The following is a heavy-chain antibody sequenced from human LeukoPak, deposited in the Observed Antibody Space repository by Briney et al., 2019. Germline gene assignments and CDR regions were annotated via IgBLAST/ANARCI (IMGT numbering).Heavy chain of an antibody. J-gene: IGHJ6*02. D-gene: IGHD5-18*01. V-gene: IGHV3-48*01. CDR3: AREDTAMAYGMDV. CDR2: ISSSSSTI. CDR1: GFTFSSYS. Sequence: GGSLRLSCAASGFTFSSYSMNWVRQAPGKGLEWVSYISSSSSTIYYADSVKGRFTISRDNAKNSLYLQMNSLRAEDTAVYYCAREDTAMAYGMDVWGQGTMVTVSS.